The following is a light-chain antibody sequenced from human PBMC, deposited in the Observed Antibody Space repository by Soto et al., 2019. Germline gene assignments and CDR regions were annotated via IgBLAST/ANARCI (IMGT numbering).Light chain of an antibody. CDR2: KAS. CDR3: QQYNSYWT. V-gene: IGKV1-5*03. J-gene: IGKJ1*01. Sequence: DIQMTQSPSTLSASVGDRVTITCRASQSISSWLAWYQQKPGKAPKLLIYKASSLESGVPSRFSGCGSGTKFTLTVSSLQPDDFATYYGQQYNSYWTFGQGTRVEIK. CDR1: QSISSW.